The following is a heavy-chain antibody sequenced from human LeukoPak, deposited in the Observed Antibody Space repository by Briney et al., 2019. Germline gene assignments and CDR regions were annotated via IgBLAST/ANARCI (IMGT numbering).Heavy chain of an antibody. V-gene: IGHV3-7*01. CDR3: ARDAFASGSYNPFDN. Sequence: GGSLRLSCAASGFTFSNYWMSWVRQAPGKGVEWVANINQGGSEKFYVDSVKGRFTISRDNAKNSLYLQMNSLRAEDTAVYYCARDAFASGSYNPFDNWGQGTLVTVSS. CDR2: INQGGSEK. CDR1: GFTFSNYW. D-gene: IGHD3-10*01. J-gene: IGHJ4*02.